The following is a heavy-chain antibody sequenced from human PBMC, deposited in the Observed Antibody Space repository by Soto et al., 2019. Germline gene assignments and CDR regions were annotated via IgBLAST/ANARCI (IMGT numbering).Heavy chain of an antibody. V-gene: IGHV3-15*07. CDR1: GFTFTNAW. J-gene: IGHJ4*02. Sequence: EVQLVESGGGLVKPGGSLRLSCAASGFTFTNAWMNWVRQAPGKGLEWVGGIKRKDDGATTDYAAPVKGRFTISRDDSNDTAYLQMNSLKAENAAVYYCTTDALFAAMIFDNWGQGTLVTVSS. D-gene: IGHD5-12*01. CDR2: IKRKDDGATT. CDR3: TTDALFAAMIFDN.